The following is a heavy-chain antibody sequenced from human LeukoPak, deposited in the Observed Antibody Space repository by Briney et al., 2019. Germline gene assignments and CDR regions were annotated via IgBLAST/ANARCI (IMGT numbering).Heavy chain of an antibody. CDR3: ARDGPSGYPRGAPDY. Sequence: SETLSLTCTVSGGSISSYYWSWIPQPAGKGLEWIGRIYTSGSTNYNPSLKSRVTMSVDTSKNQFSLKLSSVTAADTAVYYCARDGPSGYPRGAPDYWGQGTLVTVSS. D-gene: IGHD3-3*01. CDR1: GGSISSYY. J-gene: IGHJ4*02. V-gene: IGHV4-4*07. CDR2: IYTSGST.